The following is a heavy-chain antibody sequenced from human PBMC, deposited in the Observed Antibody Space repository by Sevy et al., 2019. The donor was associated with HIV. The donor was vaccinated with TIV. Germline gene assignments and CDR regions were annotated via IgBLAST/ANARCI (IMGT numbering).Heavy chain of an antibody. D-gene: IGHD5-12*01. CDR2: IYYTGST. V-gene: IGHV4-59*01. CDR3: ARAPPVRSGDDSHNWFDP. CDR1: GGSISAYY. Sequence: SETQSLTCTVSGGSISAYYWSWIRQPPGKPLEYIGYIYYTGSTNYNPSLKSRVTISVDTSKNQFSLKLNSVTAADTAVYFCARAPPVRSGDDSHNWFDPWGQGTLVTVSS. J-gene: IGHJ5*02.